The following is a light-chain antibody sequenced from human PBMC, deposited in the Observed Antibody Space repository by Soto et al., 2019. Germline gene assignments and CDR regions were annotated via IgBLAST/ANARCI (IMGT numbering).Light chain of an antibody. CDR1: KSNIGSGY. CDR3: AAWDDSLSGVV. J-gene: IGLJ2*01. Sequence: QSVLTQPPSASGTPGQTVTLSCSGSKSNIGSGYVYWYQQLPGTAPKVLIFRSNQRPSGVPDRISGSRSGTSASLAISGLRSDDEAEYYCAAWDDSLSGVVFGGGTKLTGL. V-gene: IGLV1-47*01. CDR2: RSN.